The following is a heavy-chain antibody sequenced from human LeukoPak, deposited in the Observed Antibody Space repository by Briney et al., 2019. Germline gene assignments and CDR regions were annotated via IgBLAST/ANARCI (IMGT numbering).Heavy chain of an antibody. CDR3: ARGPRAAAPLGGDY. V-gene: IGHV4-4*07. Sequence: SETLSLTCTVSGGSISSYYWSWIRQPAGKGLEWIGRIYTSGSTNYNPSLKSRVTMSVDTSKNQFSLKLTSVTAADTAVYHCARGPRAAAPLGGDYWGQGTLVTVSS. J-gene: IGHJ4*02. CDR1: GGSISSYY. CDR2: IYTSGST. D-gene: IGHD6-13*01.